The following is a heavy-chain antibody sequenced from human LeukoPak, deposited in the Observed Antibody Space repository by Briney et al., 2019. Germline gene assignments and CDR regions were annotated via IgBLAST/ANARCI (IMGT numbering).Heavy chain of an antibody. CDR3: TKRAEFGGFDP. Sequence: GGSLRLSWAASGFTFSTSAMSWVRQAPGKGLEWVSSISTTVGNTYYADSVRGRFTISRDNSNHTLYLQMNSLTAEDTAVYYCTKRAEFGGFDPWGQGTLVTVSS. CDR1: GFTFSTSA. V-gene: IGHV3-23*01. CDR2: ISTTVGNT. J-gene: IGHJ5*02. D-gene: IGHD3-10*01.